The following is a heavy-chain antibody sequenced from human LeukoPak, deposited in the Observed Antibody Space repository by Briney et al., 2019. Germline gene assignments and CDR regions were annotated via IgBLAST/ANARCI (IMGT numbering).Heavy chain of an antibody. Sequence: ASVKVSCKASGGTFSRYAISWVRQAPGQGLEWMGGIIPIFGTANYAQKFQGRVTITADKSTSTAYMELSSLRSEDTAVYYCARAIPLSNDYGDYWGQGTLVTVSS. CDR1: GGTFSRYA. CDR3: ARAIPLSNDYGDY. J-gene: IGHJ4*02. CDR2: IIPIFGTA. V-gene: IGHV1-69*06.